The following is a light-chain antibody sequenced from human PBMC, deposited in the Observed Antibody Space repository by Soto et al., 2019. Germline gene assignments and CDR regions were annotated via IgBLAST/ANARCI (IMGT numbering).Light chain of an antibody. CDR1: QSVSSN. Sequence: EIVMTQSPATLSVSPGERATLSCRASQSVSSNLAWYQQKPGQAPRLLIYGASTRATGIPARFSGSGSGTEFTLTISSLQSEDFAVYYCQQSNNWPLTFGGGTEVEI. J-gene: IGKJ4*01. V-gene: IGKV3-15*01. CDR2: GAS. CDR3: QQSNNWPLT.